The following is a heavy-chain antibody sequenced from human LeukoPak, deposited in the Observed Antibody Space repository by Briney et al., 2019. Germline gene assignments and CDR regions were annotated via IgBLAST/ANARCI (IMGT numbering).Heavy chain of an antibody. CDR3: AKGGPHYYDSSGYYGN. Sequence: GGSLRLSCAASGFTFSSYGMHWVRQAPGKGLEWVAVISYDGSNKYYADSVKGRFTISRDNSKNTLYLQMNSLRAEDTAVYYCAKGGPHYYDSSGYYGNWGQGTLVTVPS. J-gene: IGHJ4*02. CDR2: ISYDGSNK. V-gene: IGHV3-30*18. CDR1: GFTFSSYG. D-gene: IGHD3-22*01.